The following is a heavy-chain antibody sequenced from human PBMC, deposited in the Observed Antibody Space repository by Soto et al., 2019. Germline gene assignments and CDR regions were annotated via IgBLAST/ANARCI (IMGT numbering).Heavy chain of an antibody. Sequence: QVQLVQSGAEVKKPGASVKVSCKASGYIFSTYDINWVRQAPGQGLEWMGWLNPNSGNTGYAQKFQGRVTMTRNTSINTAYMELSSLGSEDTAVYYCARDHRYNWNDEGWFDPWGQGILVTVSS. D-gene: IGHD1-20*01. CDR2: LNPNSGNT. V-gene: IGHV1-8*01. CDR3: ARDHRYNWNDEGWFDP. J-gene: IGHJ5*02. CDR1: GYIFSTYD.